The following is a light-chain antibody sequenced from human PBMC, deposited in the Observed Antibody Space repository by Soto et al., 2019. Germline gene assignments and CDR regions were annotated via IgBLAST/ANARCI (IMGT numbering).Light chain of an antibody. CDR3: QQSFSFPVT. CDR1: QTITRY. Sequence: DIQMTQSPSSLSASVGDRVTITCRANQTITRYLNWYQQKPGTAPKLLIYAASSLQEGVPSRFRGSGSGTDFTLIISNLQPEDFAAYSCQQSFSFPVTFVQGTKLEIK. CDR2: AAS. V-gene: IGKV1-39*01. J-gene: IGKJ2*01.